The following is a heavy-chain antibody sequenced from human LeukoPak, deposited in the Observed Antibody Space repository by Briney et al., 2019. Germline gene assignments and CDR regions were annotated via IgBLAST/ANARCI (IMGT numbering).Heavy chain of an antibody. V-gene: IGHV1-24*01. Sequence: ASVKVSCKVSGYTLTELSMHWVRQAPGKALEWMGGFDPEDGETIYAQKFQGRVTMTEDTSTDTAYMELSSLRSEDTAVYYCATGSSGPYYFDYWGQGTLVTVSS. CDR3: ATGSSGPYYFDY. CDR1: GYTLTELS. J-gene: IGHJ4*02. D-gene: IGHD6-19*01. CDR2: FDPEDGET.